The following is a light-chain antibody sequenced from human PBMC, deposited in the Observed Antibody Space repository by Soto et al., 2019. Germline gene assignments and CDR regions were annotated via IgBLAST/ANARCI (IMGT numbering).Light chain of an antibody. Sequence: EIVSSQSPATLSVSAGERAILSCRASQSISSDLAWYQQKPGQAPRLLFYGASTGATGLPARFSGSGSGTEFTLTINSLQAEDCAVYYCQQYYNWPRTFGQGRLLEVK. CDR2: GAS. J-gene: IGKJ5*01. CDR1: QSISSD. V-gene: IGKV3-15*01. CDR3: QQYYNWPRT.